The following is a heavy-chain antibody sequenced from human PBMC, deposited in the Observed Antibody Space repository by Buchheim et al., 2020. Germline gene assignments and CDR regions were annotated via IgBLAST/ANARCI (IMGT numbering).Heavy chain of an antibody. CDR2: INTNNGNQ. V-gene: IGHV7-4-1*02. J-gene: IGHJ6*03. CDR1: GYTFTSYA. D-gene: IGHD3-3*01. Sequence: QVQLVQSGSELKKPGASVKVSCKASGYTFTSYAMNWVRQPPGQGLEWMGWINTNNGNQTYAPGFTGRFVFSLDTPVSTAFLQISSLKAEDTAVDYCARDAGYDFWSCYYVEYYYYYMDVWGKGTT. CDR3: ARDAGYDFWSCYYVEYYYYYMDV.